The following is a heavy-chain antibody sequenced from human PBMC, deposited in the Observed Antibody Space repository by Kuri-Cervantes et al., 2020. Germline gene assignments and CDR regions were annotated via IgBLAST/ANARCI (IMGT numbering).Heavy chain of an antibody. V-gene: IGHV3-33*08. CDR1: GFTFSNAW. J-gene: IGHJ6*02. D-gene: IGHD4-11*01. Sequence: GGSLRLSCAASGFTFSNAWMSWVRQAPGKGLEWVAVIWYDGSNKYYADSVKGRFTISKDNSKNTLYLQMNSVRAEDTAVYCCARGGGALTTEDGMDVWGQGTTVTVSS. CDR3: ARGGGALTTEDGMDV. CDR2: IWYDGSNK.